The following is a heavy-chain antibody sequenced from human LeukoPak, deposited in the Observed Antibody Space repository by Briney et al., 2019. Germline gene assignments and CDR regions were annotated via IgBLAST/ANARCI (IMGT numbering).Heavy chain of an antibody. CDR1: GGSISSSSYY. D-gene: IGHD3-10*01. CDR3: ARWPYYHGGTFRAFDI. V-gene: IGHV4-39*01. J-gene: IGHJ3*02. Sequence: PSETLSLTCIVSGGSISSSSYYWGWIRQPPGKGLEWIGSIYYSGSTYYNPSLKSRVTIFVDTSKNQFSLNLSSMTAADTAVYYCARWPYYHGGTFRAFDIWGQGTMVTVSS. CDR2: IYYSGST.